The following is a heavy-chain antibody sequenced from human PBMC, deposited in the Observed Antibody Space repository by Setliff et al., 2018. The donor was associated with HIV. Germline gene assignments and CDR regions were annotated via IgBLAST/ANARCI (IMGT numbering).Heavy chain of an antibody. V-gene: IGHV1-18*01. CDR1: GYTFTNYG. J-gene: IGHJ6*03. CDR3: ARGRGSQSYYYLDV. D-gene: IGHD3-10*01. CDR2: ISPYNGRT. Sequence: ASVKVSCKASGYTFTNYGICWVRQAPGHGLEWMGWISPYNGRTENDDKVQGRVTMTTDASTNTAYMEVRNLTSDDTAVYYCARGRGSQSYYYLDVWGKGTTVTVS.